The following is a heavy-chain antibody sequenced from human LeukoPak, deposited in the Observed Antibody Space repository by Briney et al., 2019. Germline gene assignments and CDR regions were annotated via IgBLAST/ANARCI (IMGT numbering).Heavy chain of an antibody. CDR1: GYTFTGYY. Sequence: GASVKVSCKASGYTFTGYYMHWVRQAPGQGHEWMGWIIPNSGGTNYAQKFQGRVTMTRDTSISTAYMELSRLTPDDTAVYYCARGDPYIGNDYWGQGTLVTVSS. J-gene: IGHJ4*02. CDR3: ARGDPYIGNDY. V-gene: IGHV1-2*02. CDR2: IIPNSGGT. D-gene: IGHD2-15*01.